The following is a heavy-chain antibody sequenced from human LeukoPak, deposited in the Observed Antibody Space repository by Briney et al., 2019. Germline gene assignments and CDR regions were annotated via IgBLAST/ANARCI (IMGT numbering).Heavy chain of an antibody. CDR2: FDPEDGET. Sequence: GASVKVSCKVSGYTLTELSMHWVRQAPGKGLEWGGGFDPEDGETIYAQKFQGRVTMTGDTSTDTAYMELSSLRSEDTAVYYCARTLRPGHSSSWPWYFDLWGRGTLVTVSS. CDR3: ARTLRPGHSSSWPWYFDL. CDR1: GYTLTELS. J-gene: IGHJ2*01. D-gene: IGHD6-13*01. V-gene: IGHV1-24*01.